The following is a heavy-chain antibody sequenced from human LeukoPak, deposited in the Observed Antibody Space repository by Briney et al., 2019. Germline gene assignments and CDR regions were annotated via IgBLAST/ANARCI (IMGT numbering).Heavy chain of an antibody. CDR2: ISAYNGNT. D-gene: IGHD3-22*01. J-gene: IGHJ6*03. CDR3: ARVGYYYDSSGYHDYYYYYYMDV. V-gene: IGHV1-18*01. CDR1: GYTFTSYG. Sequence: ASVKVSCKVSGYTFTSYGISWVRQAPGQGLEWMGWISAYNGNTNYAQKLQGRVTMTTDTSTSTAYMELRSLRSDDTAVYYCARVGYYYDSSGYHDYYYYYYMDVWGKGTTVTVSS.